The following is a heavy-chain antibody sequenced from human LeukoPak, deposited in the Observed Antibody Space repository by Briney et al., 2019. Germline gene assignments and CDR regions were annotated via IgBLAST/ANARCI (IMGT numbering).Heavy chain of an antibody. D-gene: IGHD3-9*01. J-gene: IGHJ4*02. Sequence: GGSLRLSCAASEFSVGSNYMTWVRQAPGKGLEWVSLIYSGGSTYYADSVKGRFTISRDNSKNTLYLQMNSLRAEDTAVYYCARELRYFDWSGGGYYFDYWGQGTLVTVSS. V-gene: IGHV3-66*01. CDR2: IYSGGST. CDR3: ARELRYFDWSGGGYYFDY. CDR1: EFSVGSNY.